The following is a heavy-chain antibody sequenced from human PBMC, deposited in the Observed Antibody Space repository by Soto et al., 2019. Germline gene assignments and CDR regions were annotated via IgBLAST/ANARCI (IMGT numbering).Heavy chain of an antibody. CDR2: VSRGSSYT. CDR1: GFTFSLYA. V-gene: IGHV3-21*01. CDR3: VRARATESRPDY. Sequence: GGSLSLCCAASGFTFSLYAMIWLRQSPEKGLASVKSVSRGSSYTYSADSLKGPFTISRDDATNSLYPQMNSLRADDTAIYYCVRARATESRPDYWGQGSLVTVAS. D-gene: IGHD6-6*01. J-gene: IGHJ4*02.